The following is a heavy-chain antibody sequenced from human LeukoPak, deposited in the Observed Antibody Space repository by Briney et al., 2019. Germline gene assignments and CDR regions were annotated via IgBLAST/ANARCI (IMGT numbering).Heavy chain of an antibody. Sequence: GGSLRLSCAASGFTFSSYWMNWVRQAPGKGLEWVSYISSSSSTIYYADAVKGRFTISRDNAKNSLYLQMNSLRAEDTAVYYCARDGTTSTFDYWGQGTLVTVSS. J-gene: IGHJ4*02. D-gene: IGHD2/OR15-2a*01. V-gene: IGHV3-48*01. CDR2: ISSSSSTI. CDR3: ARDGTTSTFDY. CDR1: GFTFSSYW.